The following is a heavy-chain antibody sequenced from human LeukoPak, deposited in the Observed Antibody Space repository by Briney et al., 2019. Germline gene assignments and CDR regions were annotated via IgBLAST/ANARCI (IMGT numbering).Heavy chain of an antibody. D-gene: IGHD6-19*01. CDR1: GFTFSSYG. Sequence: GGSLRLSCAASGFTFSSYGMHWVRQAPGKGLEWVAFIRYDGSNKYYADSVRGRFTISRDNAKNTLYLQMNSLRAEDTAVYYCASVVAGRFDYWGQGTLVTVSS. J-gene: IGHJ4*02. CDR2: IRYDGSNK. CDR3: ASVVAGRFDY. V-gene: IGHV3-30*02.